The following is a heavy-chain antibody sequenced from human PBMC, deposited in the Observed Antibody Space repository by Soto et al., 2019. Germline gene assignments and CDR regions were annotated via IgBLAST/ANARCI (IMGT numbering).Heavy chain of an antibody. J-gene: IGHJ6*03. Sequence: QVQLQESGPGLVKPSETLSLTCTVSGGSISSYYWSWIRQPPGKGLEWIGYIYYSGSTNYNPSLKSRVTISVDTSKNPFSLKLSSVTAADTAVYYCARATAMVTERYYYYYMDVWGKGTTVTVSS. CDR3: ARATAMVTERYYYYYMDV. D-gene: IGHD5-18*01. V-gene: IGHV4-59*01. CDR2: IYYSGST. CDR1: GGSISSYY.